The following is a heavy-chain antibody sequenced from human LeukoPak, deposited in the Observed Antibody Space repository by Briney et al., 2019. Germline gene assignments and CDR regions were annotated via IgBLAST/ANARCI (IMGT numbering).Heavy chain of an antibody. CDR2: IYSGGST. J-gene: IGHJ4*02. CDR3: ARGYTYGDY. CDR1: GFTVSSNY. D-gene: IGHD5-18*01. V-gene: IGHV3-66*01. Sequence: GSLRLSCAAPGFTVSSNYMSWVRQAPGKGMEWVSIIYSGGSTDYADSVKGRFTVSRDNSKNTLYLQMNSLRAEDTAVYYCARGYTYGDYWGQGTLVTVSS.